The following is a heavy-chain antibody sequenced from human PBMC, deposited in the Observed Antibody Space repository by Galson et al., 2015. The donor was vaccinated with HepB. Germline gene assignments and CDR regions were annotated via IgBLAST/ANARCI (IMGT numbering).Heavy chain of an antibody. Sequence: SVKLSCKPSGYTFTSYGISWVRQAPGQGLEWMGWISAYNGNTNYAQKLQGRVTMTTDTSTSTAYMELRSLRSDDTAVYYCARDEVAGRPLFDYWGQGTLVTVSS. CDR3: ARDEVAGRPLFDY. CDR1: GYTFTSYG. CDR2: ISAYNGNT. J-gene: IGHJ4*02. V-gene: IGHV1-18*01.